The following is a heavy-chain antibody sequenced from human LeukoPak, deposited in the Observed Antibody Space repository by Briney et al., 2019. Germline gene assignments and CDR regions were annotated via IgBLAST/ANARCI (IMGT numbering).Heavy chain of an antibody. CDR2: IYSSGST. V-gene: IGHV4-61*02. CDR1: GGSISSGSYY. CDR3: AGISGSYLSNWFDP. D-gene: IGHD1-26*01. J-gene: IGHJ5*02. Sequence: SETLSLTCTVSGGSISSGSYYWSWIRQPAGKGLEWIGRIYSSGSTNYNPSLKSRVTISVDTSRNQFSLKLSSATAADTAVYYCAGISGSYLSNWFDPWGQGTLVTVSS.